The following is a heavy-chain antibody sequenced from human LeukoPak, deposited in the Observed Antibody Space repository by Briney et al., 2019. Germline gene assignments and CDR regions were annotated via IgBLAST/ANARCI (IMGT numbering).Heavy chain of an antibody. D-gene: IGHD3-22*01. CDR1: GYSFTSYW. Sequence: GESLKIFCKGSGYSFTSYWNGWVRQMPGKGLEWMGIIYPGDSDTRYSPSFQGQVTISADKSISTASLQWSSLQASDTAMYYCARRDYFDSSGSATTFDLWGQGTMVTVSS. V-gene: IGHV5-51*01. J-gene: IGHJ3*01. CDR2: IYPGDSDT. CDR3: ARRDYFDSSGSATTFDL.